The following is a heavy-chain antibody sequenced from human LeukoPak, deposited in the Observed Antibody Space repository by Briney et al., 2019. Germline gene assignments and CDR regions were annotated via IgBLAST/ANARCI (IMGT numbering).Heavy chain of an antibody. V-gene: IGHV4-39*01. CDR3: VRRCYSGGVYYYFDY. D-gene: IGHD2-15*01. CDR2: ITYSGNS. J-gene: IGHJ4*02. Sequence: SETLSLTCSVSGGSISSSGHYWGWIRQPPGKGLEWFGIITYSGNSNYNPSLKSRVTISVDASNNQFSLKLTSMTAADTAVYYCVRRCYSGGVYYYFDYRGKGTLVTVSS. CDR1: GGSISSSGHY.